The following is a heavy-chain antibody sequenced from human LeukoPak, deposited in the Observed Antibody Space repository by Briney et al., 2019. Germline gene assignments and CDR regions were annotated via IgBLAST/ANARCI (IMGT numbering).Heavy chain of an antibody. Sequence: GGFLRLSCAASVFTFTNSWMSWVRQAPGKGLEWVANIKQDGSERYYVDSVRGRFTISRDNAKNSLYLQMNSLRAEDTAVYYCARDKEVRGVIGGMDVWGQGTTVTVSS. D-gene: IGHD3-10*01. CDR2: IKQDGSER. CDR3: ARDKEVRGVIGGMDV. V-gene: IGHV3-7*04. J-gene: IGHJ6*02. CDR1: VFTFTNSW.